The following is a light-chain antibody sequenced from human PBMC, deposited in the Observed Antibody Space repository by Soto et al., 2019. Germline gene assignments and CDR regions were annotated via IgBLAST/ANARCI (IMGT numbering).Light chain of an antibody. Sequence: EIVLTQSPATLSLSPGERSTVSCRASQSIESYLAWYQQRAGQAPRLIIYETSSKMTGIPDRISGSGSATDFTLTISRLEPEDFAVYYCQQYGGSPTFGQGTRLEIK. J-gene: IGKJ5*01. CDR1: QSIESY. V-gene: IGKV3-20*01. CDR3: QQYGGSPT. CDR2: ETS.